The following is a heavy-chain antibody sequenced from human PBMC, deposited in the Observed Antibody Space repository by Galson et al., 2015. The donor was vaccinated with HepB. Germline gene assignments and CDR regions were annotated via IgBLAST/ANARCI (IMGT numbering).Heavy chain of an antibody. CDR2: ISWNSGSI. J-gene: IGHJ3*02. Sequence: SLRLSCAASGFTFDDYAMHWVRQAPGKGLEWVSGISWNSGSIGYADSVKGRFTISRDNAKNSLYLQMNSLRAEDTALYYCAKDMAAGKEGAFDIWGQGTMVTVSS. CDR1: GFTFDDYA. V-gene: IGHV3-9*01. CDR3: AKDMAAGKEGAFDI. D-gene: IGHD6-13*01.